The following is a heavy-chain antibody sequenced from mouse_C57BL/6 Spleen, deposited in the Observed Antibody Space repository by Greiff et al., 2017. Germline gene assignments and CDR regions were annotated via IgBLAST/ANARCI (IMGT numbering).Heavy chain of an antibody. CDR2: IRNKANNYAT. CDR3: TRALRYYFDY. Sequence: EVQRVESGGGLVQPGGSMKLSCAASGFTFSDAWMDWVRQSPGKGLEWVAEIRNKANNYATYYAESVKGRFTISRDDSKSSVYLQMNSLRAEETGIYYCTRALRYYFDYWGQGTTLTVSS. CDR1: GFTFSDAW. J-gene: IGHJ2*01. D-gene: IGHD1-1*01. V-gene: IGHV6-6*01.